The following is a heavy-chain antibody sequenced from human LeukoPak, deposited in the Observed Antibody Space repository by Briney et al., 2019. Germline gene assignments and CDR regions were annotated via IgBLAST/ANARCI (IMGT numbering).Heavy chain of an antibody. Sequence: SVKVSFKASGGTFSSYAISWVRQAPGQGLEWMGGIIPIFGTANYAQKFQGRVTITADESTSTAYMELSSLRSDDTAVYYCARGPPNWGYDYWGPGTLVTVSS. V-gene: IGHV1-69*01. CDR1: GGTFSSYA. D-gene: IGHD7-27*01. CDR2: IIPIFGTA. CDR3: ARGPPNWGYDY. J-gene: IGHJ4*02.